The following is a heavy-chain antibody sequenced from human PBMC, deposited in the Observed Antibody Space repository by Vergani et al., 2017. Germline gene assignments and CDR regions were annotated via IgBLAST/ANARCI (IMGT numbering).Heavy chain of an antibody. CDR3: VRDRGLCAGGRCYTEAWDY. D-gene: IGHD2-2*02. V-gene: IGHV3-30-3*01. CDR2: ISFDGTNE. CDR1: GFALNRHA. J-gene: IGHJ4*02. Sequence: QVQLVESGGGVVQPGTSLRLSCAVSGFALNRHAMYWVRQAPGKGLEWVVGISFDGTNEYYPDLVKGRFTISRDIAKNTLYPQVRSLRLEDTGVYHCVRDRGLCAGGRCYTEAWDYWGQGTPVTVSS.